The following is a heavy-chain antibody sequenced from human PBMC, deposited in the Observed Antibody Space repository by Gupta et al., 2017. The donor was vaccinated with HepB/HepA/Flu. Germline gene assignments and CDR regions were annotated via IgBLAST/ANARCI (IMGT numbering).Heavy chain of an antibody. CDR1: GFTFSSYA. Sequence: QVQLVESGGGVVQPGRSLRLSCAASGFTFSSYAMPWVRQAPGKGLEWVAVISYDGSNKYYADSVKGRFTISRDNSKNTLYLQMNSLRAEDTAVYYCARDRGGSFPPPTNYYYYGMDVWGQGTTVTVSS. D-gene: IGHD1-26*01. V-gene: IGHV3-30-3*01. J-gene: IGHJ6*02. CDR2: ISYDGSNK. CDR3: ARDRGGSFPPPTNYYYYGMDV.